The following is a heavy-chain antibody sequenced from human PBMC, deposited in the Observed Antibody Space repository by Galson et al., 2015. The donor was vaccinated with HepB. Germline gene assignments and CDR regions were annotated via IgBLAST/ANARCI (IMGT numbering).Heavy chain of an antibody. V-gene: IGHV3-30*18. J-gene: IGHJ6*02. CDR2: ISYDGSNK. Sequence: SLRLSCAASGFTFSSYGMHWVRQAPGKGLEWVAVISYDGSNKYYADSVKGRFTISRDNSKNTLYLQMNSLRAEDTAVYYCAKDSDALLYGMDVWGQGTTVTVSS. CDR3: AKDSDALLYGMDV. CDR1: GFTFSSYG. D-gene: IGHD2-8*01.